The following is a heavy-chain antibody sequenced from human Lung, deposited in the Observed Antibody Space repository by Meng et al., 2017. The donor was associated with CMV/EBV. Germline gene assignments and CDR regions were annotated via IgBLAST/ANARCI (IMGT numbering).Heavy chain of an antibody. CDR1: GFTFSSYA. V-gene: IGHV3-23*01. CDR3: ATKQLYCTSTFYYSGAFDM. D-gene: IGHD2-2*02. J-gene: IGHJ3*02. Sequence: GESLKISCGASGFTFSSYAMSWVRQAPGKRLQWVSSISSSGNNTYYADSVKGRFTISRDNSMNTLYLQMNSLRAEDTAVYYCATKQLYCTSTFYYSGAFDMWGQGXMVTVSS. CDR2: ISSSGNNT.